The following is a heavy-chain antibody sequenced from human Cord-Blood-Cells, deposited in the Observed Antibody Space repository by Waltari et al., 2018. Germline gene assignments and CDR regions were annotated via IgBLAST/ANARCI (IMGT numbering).Heavy chain of an antibody. CDR2: INPNSGGT. CDR1: GYTFTGYY. CDR3: ARDPTYYYDSSGYSFDY. V-gene: IGHV1-2*02. Sequence: QVQLVQSGAEVKKPGASVKVSCKASGYTFTGYYMHWVRQAPGQGLGWMGWINPNSGGTNDAQKFQGRVTMTRDTSISTAYMELSRLRSDDTAVYYCARDPTYYYDSSGYSFDYWGQGTLVTVSS. J-gene: IGHJ4*02. D-gene: IGHD3-22*01.